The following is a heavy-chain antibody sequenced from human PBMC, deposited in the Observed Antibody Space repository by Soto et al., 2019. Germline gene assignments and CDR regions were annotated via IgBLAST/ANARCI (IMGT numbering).Heavy chain of an antibody. Sequence: GGSLRLSCAASGFTFSSYSMNWVRQAPGKGLEWVSYISSSSSTIYYADSVKGRFTISRDNAKNSLYLQMNSLRAEDTAVYYCARSPPSYYYYYMDVWGKGTTVTVSS. CDR3: ARSPPSYYYYYMDV. J-gene: IGHJ6*03. V-gene: IGHV3-48*01. CDR1: GFTFSSYS. CDR2: ISSSSSTI.